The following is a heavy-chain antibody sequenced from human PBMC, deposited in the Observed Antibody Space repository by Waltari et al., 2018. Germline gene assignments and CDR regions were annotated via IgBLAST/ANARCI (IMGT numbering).Heavy chain of an antibody. Sequence: EVQLVQSGAEVKKPGESLKISCKGSGYSFTSYWIGWGRQMPGKGLEWMGIIYPGDSYTRYSPSFHGQATISADKSSSTAYLQWSSLKASDTAMYYCVIAAAGTTMDAFDIWGQGTMVTVSS. CDR1: GYSFTSYW. D-gene: IGHD6-13*01. CDR2: IYPGDSYT. J-gene: IGHJ3*02. CDR3: VIAAAGTTMDAFDI. V-gene: IGHV5-51*01.